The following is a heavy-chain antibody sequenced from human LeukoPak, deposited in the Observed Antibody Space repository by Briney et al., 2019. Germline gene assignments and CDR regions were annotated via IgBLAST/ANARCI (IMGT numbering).Heavy chain of an antibody. V-gene: IGHV3-23*01. CDR2: ISGSGGST. Sequence: GGFLGLSCAASGFTFSSYAMHWVRQAPGKGLEWVSAISGSGGSTYYADSVKGRFTISRDNSKNTLYLQMNSLRAEDTAVYYCAKGVVPAVSYYFDYWGQGTLVTVSS. J-gene: IGHJ4*02. CDR3: AKGVVPAVSYYFDY. D-gene: IGHD2-2*01. CDR1: GFTFSSYA.